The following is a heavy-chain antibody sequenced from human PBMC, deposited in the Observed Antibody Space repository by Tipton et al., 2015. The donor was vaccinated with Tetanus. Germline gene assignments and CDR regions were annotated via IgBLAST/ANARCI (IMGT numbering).Heavy chain of an antibody. Sequence: QSGPEVKEPGSSVRVSCKASGGTFSNYAINWVRQAPGQGLEWMGGIIPIYGAVNYAQKFQGRVTMTADNSMGTAYMDLSSVRSDDTAIYYCARGMDYDSSGIDDFWGQGTLVTVSS. CDR2: IIPIYGAV. CDR3: ARGMDYDSSGIDDF. CDR1: GGTFSNYA. J-gene: IGHJ4*02. D-gene: IGHD3-22*01. V-gene: IGHV1-69*06.